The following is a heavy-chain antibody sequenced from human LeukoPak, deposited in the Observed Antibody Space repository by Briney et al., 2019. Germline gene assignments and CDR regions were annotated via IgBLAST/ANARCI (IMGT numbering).Heavy chain of an antibody. V-gene: IGHV3-21*01. CDR1: GFTFSSNN. CDR3: ARDLGRQRWLSGLDS. Sequence: GGSLRLSCATSGFTFSSNNMNWVRQAPGKGLEWVSSISSSSTYIYSADSVKSRFTISRDNAKNSMSLQMNSLRAEDTAVYYCARDLGRQRWLSGLDSWGQGTLVTVSP. D-gene: IGHD3-3*01. CDR2: ISSSSTYI. J-gene: IGHJ4*02.